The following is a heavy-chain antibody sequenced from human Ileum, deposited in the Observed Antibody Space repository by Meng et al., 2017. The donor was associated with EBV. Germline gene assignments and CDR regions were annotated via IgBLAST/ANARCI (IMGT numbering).Heavy chain of an antibody. Sequence: VRPLQSGPEGKKPGAAVKVSCKASDYTFMGYGVSWVRQAPGQGLEWMAWLGAHDGDTSHAPKFQGRVTVSADRPTATAYMELRSLRSDDTAVYYCARGTPGRSYSDYWGQGTLVTVSS. CDR1: DYTFMGYG. D-gene: IGHD3-10*01. J-gene: IGHJ4*02. CDR3: ARGTPGRSYSDY. V-gene: IGHV1-18*01. CDR2: LGAHDGDT.